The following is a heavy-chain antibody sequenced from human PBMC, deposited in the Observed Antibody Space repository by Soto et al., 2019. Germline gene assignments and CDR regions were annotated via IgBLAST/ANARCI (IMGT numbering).Heavy chain of an antibody. V-gene: IGHV4-59*01. CDR2: IYYSGT. Sequence: PSETLSLTCAVSGGSISSYYWSWIRQPPGKGLEWIAYIYYSGTSYNPSLKSRVPISLATPKNQFSLKLSSVTAADTAVYYCARTYDGSGPNSGGYGFDIWGQGTMVTVSS. J-gene: IGHJ3*02. CDR3: ARTYDGSGPNSGGYGFDI. D-gene: IGHD3-22*01. CDR1: GGSISSYY.